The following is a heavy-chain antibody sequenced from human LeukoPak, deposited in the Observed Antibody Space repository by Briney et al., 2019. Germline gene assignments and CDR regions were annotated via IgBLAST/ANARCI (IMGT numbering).Heavy chain of an antibody. D-gene: IGHD3-10*01. V-gene: IGHV4-30-4*08. Sequence: LRLSCAASGFTFSSYAMSWVRQPPGKGLEWIGYIYYSGSTYYNPSLKSRVTISVDTSKNQFSLKLSSVTAADTAVYYCASWGFGELCAFDIWGQGTMVTVSS. J-gene: IGHJ3*02. CDR3: ASWGFGELCAFDI. CDR2: IYYSGST. CDR1: GFTFSSYA.